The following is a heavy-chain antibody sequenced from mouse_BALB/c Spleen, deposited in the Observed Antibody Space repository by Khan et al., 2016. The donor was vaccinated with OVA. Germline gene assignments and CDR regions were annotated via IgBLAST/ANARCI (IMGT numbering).Heavy chain of an antibody. Sequence: QVQLKESGPGLVQPSQSLSITCTVSGFSLTNYGVHWVRQSPGKGLEWLGVIWSSGITDYNATFISRLSISRDISKSQVFCKMNSLQANDTAIYYCARNRNGYFDYWGQGTTLTVSS. CDR3: ARNRNGYFDY. J-gene: IGHJ2*01. D-gene: IGHD1-1*02. V-gene: IGHV2-2*02. CDR2: IWSSGIT. CDR1: GFSLTNYG.